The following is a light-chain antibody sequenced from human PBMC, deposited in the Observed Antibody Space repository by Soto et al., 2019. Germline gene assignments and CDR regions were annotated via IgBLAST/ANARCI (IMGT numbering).Light chain of an antibody. CDR1: ESISSW. V-gene: IGKV1-6*01. J-gene: IGKJ4*01. Sequence: IQMTQSPSTLSASIGDRVVITCRASESISSWLAWYQQKPGKAPKLLIYAASNLQSGVPSRFSGSGSGTDFTLTISSLQPEDFATYYCLQDFNYPLTFGGGTKVDIK. CDR2: AAS. CDR3: LQDFNYPLT.